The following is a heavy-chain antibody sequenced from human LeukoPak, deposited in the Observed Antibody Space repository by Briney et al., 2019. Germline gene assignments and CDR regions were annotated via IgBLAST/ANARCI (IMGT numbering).Heavy chain of an antibody. Sequence: PGRSLRLSCAASGFTFSSYGMHWVRQAPGKGLEWVAFIRYDGSNKYYADSVKGRFTISRDNSKNTLYLQMNSLRAEDTAVYYCAKDPRDYYYMDVWGKGTTVTVSS. CDR1: GFTFSSYG. V-gene: IGHV3-30*02. CDR3: AKDPRDYYYMDV. CDR2: IRYDGSNK. J-gene: IGHJ6*03.